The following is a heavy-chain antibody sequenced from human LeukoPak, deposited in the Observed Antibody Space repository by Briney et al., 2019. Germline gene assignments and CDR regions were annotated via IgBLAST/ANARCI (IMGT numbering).Heavy chain of an antibody. CDR1: GDTFNTYA. CDR3: ARDKVGTAIAFDI. Sequence: SVKVSCKASGDTFNTYAISWVRQAPGQGLEWMGRIIPIFGTANYAQKFQGRVTITTDESTSTAYMELSSLGSEDTAVYYCARDKVGTAIAFDIWGQGTMVTVSS. V-gene: IGHV1-69*05. D-gene: IGHD2-21*02. CDR2: IIPIFGTA. J-gene: IGHJ3*02.